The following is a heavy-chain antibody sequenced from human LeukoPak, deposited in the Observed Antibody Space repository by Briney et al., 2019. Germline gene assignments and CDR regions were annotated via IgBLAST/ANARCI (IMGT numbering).Heavy chain of an antibody. CDR3: DVVCSGGGCYHS. CDR1: GGSISSSSYY. D-gene: IGHD2-15*01. Sequence: SETLSLTCTVSGGSISSSSYYWGWIRQPPGKGLEWIGSIYYSGSTYYNPSLKSRVTISVDTSKNQFSLKLSSVTAADTAVYYCDVVCSGGGCYHSGGQGTLVTVSS. V-gene: IGHV4-39*01. CDR2: IYYSGST. J-gene: IGHJ5*01.